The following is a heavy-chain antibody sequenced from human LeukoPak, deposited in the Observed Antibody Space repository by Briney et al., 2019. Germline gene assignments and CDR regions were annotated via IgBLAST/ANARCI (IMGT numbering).Heavy chain of an antibody. D-gene: IGHD6-13*01. CDR1: GFTFSSYW. V-gene: IGHV3-74*01. J-gene: IGHJ4*02. CDR2: INSDGRST. CDR3: ARVIAAASGDY. Sequence: GSLRLSCAASGFTFSSYWMHWVRQAPGKGLVWVSRINSDGRSTSYADSVKGRFTISRDNAKNTLYLQMNSLRAEDTAVYYCARVIAAASGDYWGQGTLVTVSS.